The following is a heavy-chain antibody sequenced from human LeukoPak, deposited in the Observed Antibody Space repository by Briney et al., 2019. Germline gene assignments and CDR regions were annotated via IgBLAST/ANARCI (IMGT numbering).Heavy chain of an antibody. Sequence: SETLSLTCTVSGGSISSSSYYWGWIRQPPGKGLEWIGYIYYSGSTNYNPSLKSRVTISVDTSKNQFSLKLSSVTAADTAVYYCASQSTEYFQHWGQGTLVTVSS. CDR2: IYYSGST. D-gene: IGHD6-6*01. V-gene: IGHV4-61*05. CDR3: ASQSTEYFQH. CDR1: GGSISSSSYY. J-gene: IGHJ1*01.